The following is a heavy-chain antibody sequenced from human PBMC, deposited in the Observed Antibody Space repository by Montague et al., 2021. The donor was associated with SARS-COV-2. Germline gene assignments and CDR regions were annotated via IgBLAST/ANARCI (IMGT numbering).Heavy chain of an antibody. D-gene: IGHD5-24*01. CDR3: ARRGYSYYYYGMDI. V-gene: IGHV4-34*01. CDR2: INHSGST. Sequence: ETLSLTCAVYGGSFSGYYWSWIRQPPGKGLEWIGEINHSGSTNYNPSLKSRVTISVDTSKNQFSLKLSSVTAADTAVYYCARRGYSYYYYGMDIWGQGTTVTVSS. CDR1: GGSFSGYY. J-gene: IGHJ6*02.